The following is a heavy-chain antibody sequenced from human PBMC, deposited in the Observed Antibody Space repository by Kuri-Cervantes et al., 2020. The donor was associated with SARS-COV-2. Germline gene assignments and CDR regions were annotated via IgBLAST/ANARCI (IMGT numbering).Heavy chain of an antibody. Sequence: GGSLRLSCAASGFTFSDHYMSWIRQASGKGLEWISYISGSGTTIYYASSVKGRFTIPRDNAKNLLYLQMNSLRAEDTAVYYCARDTFKSDLWGQGSLVTVSS. CDR1: GFTFSDHY. CDR3: ARDTFKSDL. V-gene: IGHV3-11*01. J-gene: IGHJ5*02. CDR2: ISGSGTTI.